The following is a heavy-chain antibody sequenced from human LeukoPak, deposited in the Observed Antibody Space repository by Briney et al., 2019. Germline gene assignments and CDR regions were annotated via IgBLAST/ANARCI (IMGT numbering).Heavy chain of an antibody. J-gene: IGHJ4*02. D-gene: IGHD3-3*01. Sequence: GGSLRLSCAASGFTFSSSAMSWVRQAPGKGLEWVSTISGSGGATYYADSVKGRFTISRDNSKNTLYLQMNSLRAEDTAVYYCAKSPSGGYYYFDCWGQGTLVTVSS. CDR2: ISGSGGAT. V-gene: IGHV3-23*01. CDR3: AKSPSGGYYYFDC. CDR1: GFTFSSSA.